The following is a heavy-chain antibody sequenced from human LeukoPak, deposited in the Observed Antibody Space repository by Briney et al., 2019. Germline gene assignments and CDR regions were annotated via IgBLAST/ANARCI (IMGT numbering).Heavy chain of an antibody. D-gene: IGHD6-13*01. CDR3: AKDSAFIAAAATDY. V-gene: IGHV3-23*01. CDR1: GFTFSSYA. J-gene: IGHJ4*02. CDR2: ISGSGGST. Sequence: PGGSLRLSCAASGFTFSSYAMSWVRQAPGKGREWVSAISGSGGSTYYADSVKGRFTISRDNSKNTLYLQMNSLRAEDTAVYYCAKDSAFIAAAATDYWGQGTLVTVSS.